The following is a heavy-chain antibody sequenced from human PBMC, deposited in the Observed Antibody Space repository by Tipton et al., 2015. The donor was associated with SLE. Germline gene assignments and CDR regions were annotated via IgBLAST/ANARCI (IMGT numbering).Heavy chain of an antibody. CDR3: ARAGEDQLLSSDY. CDR1: GGSISSSSYY. J-gene: IGHJ4*02. D-gene: IGHD2-2*01. V-gene: IGHV4-39*07. CDR2: IYYSGST. Sequence: LRLSCTVSGGSISSSSYYWGWIRQPPGKGLEWIGSIYYSGSTYYNPSLKSRVTISVDTSKNQFSLKLSSVTAADTAVYYCARAGEDQLLSSDYWGQGTLVTVSS.